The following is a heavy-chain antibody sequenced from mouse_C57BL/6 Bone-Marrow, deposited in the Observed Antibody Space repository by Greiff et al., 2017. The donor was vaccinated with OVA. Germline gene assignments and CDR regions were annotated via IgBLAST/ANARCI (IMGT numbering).Heavy chain of an antibody. V-gene: IGHV1-50*01. CDR2: IDPSDSYT. CDR3: ARLLLPDY. Sequence: QVQLQQSGAELVKPGASVKLSCKASGYTFTSYWMQWVKQRPGQGLEWIGEIDPSDSYTNYNQKFKGKATLTVDTSSSTAYMQLSSLTSEDSAVYYCARLLLPDYWGQGTTLTVSS. J-gene: IGHJ2*01. CDR1: GYTFTSYW. D-gene: IGHD2-3*01.